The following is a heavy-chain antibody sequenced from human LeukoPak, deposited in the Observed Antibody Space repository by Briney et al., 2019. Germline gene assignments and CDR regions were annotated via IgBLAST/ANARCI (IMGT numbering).Heavy chain of an antibody. CDR2: IKQDGSEK. J-gene: IGHJ6*02. CDR1: GFTFSSYW. Sequence: GGSLRLSCAASGFTFSSYWMSWVRQAPGKGLEWVANIKQDGSEKYYVDSVKGRFTISRDNAKNSLYLQMNSLRAEDTAVYYCARDGTSLRGRSFPYYYYYYGMDVWGQGTTVTVSS. V-gene: IGHV3-7*05. CDR3: ARDGTSLRGRSFPYYYYYYGMDV. D-gene: IGHD2-2*01.